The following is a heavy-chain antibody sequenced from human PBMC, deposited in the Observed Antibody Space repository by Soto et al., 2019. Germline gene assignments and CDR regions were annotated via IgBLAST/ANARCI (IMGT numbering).Heavy chain of an antibody. Sequence: SETLSLTCAVYGGSFSCYYWSWIRQPPGKGLEWIGEINHSGSTNYNPSLKSRVTISVDTSKNQFSLKLSSVTAADTAVYYCARNPWGREWPMGWGYYYYGMDVWGQGTTVTVSS. CDR3: ARNPWGREWPMGWGYYYYGMDV. CDR1: GGSFSCYY. CDR2: INHSGST. D-gene: IGHD3-16*01. J-gene: IGHJ6*02. V-gene: IGHV4-34*01.